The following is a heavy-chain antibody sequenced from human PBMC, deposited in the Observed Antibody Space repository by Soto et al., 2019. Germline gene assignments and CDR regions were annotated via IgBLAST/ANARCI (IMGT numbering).Heavy chain of an antibody. CDR1: GGSFSGYY. CDR3: ARGLGYCSSTSCYPTFFDY. J-gene: IGHJ4*02. CDR2: INHSGST. D-gene: IGHD2-2*01. Sequence: QVQLQQWGAGLLKPSETLSLTCAVYGGSFSGYYWGWIRQPPGKGLEWIGEINHSGSTNYNPSLKSRVTISVDTSKNQFSLKLSSVTAADTAVYYCARGLGYCSSTSCYPTFFDYWGQGTLVTVSS. V-gene: IGHV4-34*01.